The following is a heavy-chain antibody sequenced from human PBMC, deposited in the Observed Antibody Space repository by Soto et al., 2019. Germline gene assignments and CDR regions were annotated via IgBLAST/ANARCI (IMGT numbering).Heavy chain of an antibody. V-gene: IGHV3-23*01. CDR3: AKGVTGHFDY. D-gene: IGHD2-8*02. CDR1: GFTFGSYA. CDR2: ISGSGGST. J-gene: IGHJ4*02. Sequence: GGSLRLSCAASGFTFGSYAMSWVRQAPGKGLEWVSAISGSGGSTYYADSVKGRFTISRGNSKNTLYLQMNSLRAEDTAVYYCAKGVTGHFDYWGQGTLVTVSS.